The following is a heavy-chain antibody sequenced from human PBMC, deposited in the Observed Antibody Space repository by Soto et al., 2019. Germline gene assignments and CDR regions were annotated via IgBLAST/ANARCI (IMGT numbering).Heavy chain of an antibody. Sequence: GGSLRLSCAGSGFIFSNSAFHWVRQAPGKGLEWVALISYDGNNKYYADAVKGRFTISRDNSKNTLYLQMHSLRADDTAVYYCAREVASYDRSGFFDYWGQGALVTVSS. CDR2: ISYDGNNK. D-gene: IGHD3-22*01. CDR3: AREVASYDRSGFFDY. CDR1: GFIFSNSA. V-gene: IGHV3-30-3*01. J-gene: IGHJ4*02.